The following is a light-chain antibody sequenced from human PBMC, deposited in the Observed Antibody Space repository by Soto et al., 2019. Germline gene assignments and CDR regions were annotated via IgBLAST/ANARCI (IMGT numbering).Light chain of an antibody. CDR2: GAS. Sequence: EIVLTQSPGTLSLSPCERATLSWRASQSVSNNYLAWYQQKPGQAPRLLIYGASNRATGIPDRFSGSGSGTDFTLTISRLEPEDFAVYYCQQYGSSGTFGQGTKVDIK. J-gene: IGKJ1*01. CDR3: QQYGSSGT. V-gene: IGKV3-20*01. CDR1: QSVSNNY.